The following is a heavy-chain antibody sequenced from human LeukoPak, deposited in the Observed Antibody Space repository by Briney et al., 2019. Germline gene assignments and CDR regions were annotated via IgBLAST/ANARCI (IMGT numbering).Heavy chain of an antibody. CDR1: GGTFSSYV. J-gene: IGHJ4*02. D-gene: IGHD6-13*01. V-gene: IGHV1-69*06. CDR3: ASRKYSSSWYGTDY. Sequence: GASVKVSCKASGGTFSSYVINWVRQAPGQGLEWMGGIMPIFGTANNAQKFQGRVTITADKSTSTAYMELSSLRSEDTAVYYCASRKYSSSWYGTDYWGQGTLVTVSS. CDR2: IMPIFGTA.